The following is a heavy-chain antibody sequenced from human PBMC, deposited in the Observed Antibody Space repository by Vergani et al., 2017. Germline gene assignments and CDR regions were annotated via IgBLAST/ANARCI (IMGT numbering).Heavy chain of an antibody. CDR2: ISAYNGNT. CDR1: GYTFTSYG. Sequence: QVQLVQSGAEVKKPGASVKVSCKASGYTFTSYGISWVRQAPGQGLEWMGWISAYNGNTNYAQKLQGRVTMTTDTSTSTAYMELRSLRSEDTAVYYCAREGYCSSTSCYWAYYYYYMDVWGKGTTVTVSS. V-gene: IGHV1-18*01. CDR3: AREGYCSSTSCYWAYYYYYMDV. J-gene: IGHJ6*03. D-gene: IGHD2-2*01.